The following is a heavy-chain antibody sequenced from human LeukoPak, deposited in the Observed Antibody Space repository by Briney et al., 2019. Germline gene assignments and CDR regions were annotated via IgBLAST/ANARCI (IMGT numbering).Heavy chain of an antibody. D-gene: IGHD3-22*01. Sequence: PGGSLRLSCAASGFTFSSYAMSWVRRAPGKGLEWVSGISGSGGSTYYADSVKGRFTISRDNSKNTLYLQMNSLRAEDTAVYYCAKVNPYYYDRSGYYYGALDYWGQGTLVTVSS. V-gene: IGHV3-23*01. CDR2: ISGSGGST. J-gene: IGHJ4*02. CDR3: AKVNPYYYDRSGYYYGALDY. CDR1: GFTFSSYA.